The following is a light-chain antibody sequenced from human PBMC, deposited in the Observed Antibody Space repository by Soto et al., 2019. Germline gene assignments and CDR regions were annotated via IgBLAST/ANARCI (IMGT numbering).Light chain of an antibody. Sequence: QSVLTQPPSASGTPGQRVTISCXGSSSNIGSNTVNWYQQLPGTAPKLLXXXXNQRPSGVPDRFSGSKSGTSASLAISGLQSEDEADYYCAAWDDSLNGRVFGTGTKLTVL. V-gene: IGLV1-44*01. J-gene: IGLJ1*01. CDR1: SSNIGSNT. CDR2: XXN. CDR3: AAWDDSLNGRV.